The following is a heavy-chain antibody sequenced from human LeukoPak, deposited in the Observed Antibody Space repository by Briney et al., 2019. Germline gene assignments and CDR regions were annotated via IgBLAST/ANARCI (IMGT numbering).Heavy chain of an antibody. CDR1: GYSFTNYW. D-gene: IGHD6-13*01. V-gene: IGHV5-51*01. J-gene: IGHJ4*02. CDR3: ARRSVGSNSWYIYFDY. CDR2: IYPGDSET. Sequence: GESLKTSFKGSGYSFTNYWLGWVRQMPGKGLEWMGIIYPGDSETRSSPSFQGQVTISADKSISTAYLQWSSLKASDTAMYYCARRSVGSNSWYIYFDYWGQGAVPTVSS.